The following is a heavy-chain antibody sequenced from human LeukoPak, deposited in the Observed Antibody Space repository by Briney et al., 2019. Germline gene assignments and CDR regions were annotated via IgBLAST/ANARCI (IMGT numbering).Heavy chain of an antibody. Sequence: SETLSLTCTVSGGSISSGSYYWSWIRQPAGKGLEWMGRIYTGVSTKYNPSLKSRVTISVDTSKDQFSLKLSSVTAADTAVYYCAREVYILDGDPDAFDIWGQGTMVNVSS. CDR2: IYTGVST. CDR1: GGSISSGSYY. J-gene: IGHJ3*02. D-gene: IGHD4-17*01. V-gene: IGHV4-61*02. CDR3: AREVYILDGDPDAFDI.